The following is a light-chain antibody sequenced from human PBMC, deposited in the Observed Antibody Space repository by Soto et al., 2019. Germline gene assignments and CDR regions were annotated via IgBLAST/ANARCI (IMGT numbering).Light chain of an antibody. CDR3: SSYTAGGTI. CDR1: SGDVGGYYY. J-gene: IGLJ1*01. V-gene: IGLV2-14*01. CDR2: EVS. Sequence: QPVLTQPASVPGSPGQSITISCTGTSGDVGGYYYVSWYQQLPGKAPKLMISEVSNRPSGVSNRFSGSKSGNTASLTISGLQAEDEADYYCSSYTAGGTIFGTGTKLTVL.